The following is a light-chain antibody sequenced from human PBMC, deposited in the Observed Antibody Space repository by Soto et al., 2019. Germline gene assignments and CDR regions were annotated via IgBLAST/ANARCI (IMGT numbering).Light chain of an antibody. Sequence: SALTQPPSVSWSPGQSLTISCSGTSSDVGSYNLVSWYQQHPGKAPKLMIYEGSKRPSGVSNRFSGSKSGNTASLTISGLQAEDEADYYCCSYAGSSTPYVFGTGTKVTVL. CDR2: EGS. CDR3: CSYAGSSTPYV. CDR1: SSDVGSYNL. V-gene: IGLV2-23*01. J-gene: IGLJ1*01.